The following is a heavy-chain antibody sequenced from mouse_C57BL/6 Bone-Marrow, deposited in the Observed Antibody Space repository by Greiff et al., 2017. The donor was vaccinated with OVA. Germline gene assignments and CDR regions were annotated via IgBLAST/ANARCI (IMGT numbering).Heavy chain of an antibody. Sequence: VKLMESGAELAKPGASVKLSCKASGYTFTSYWMHWVKQRPGKGLEWIGYINPRSGYTKSNQKFKDKATLTADKSSSTAYMQLSSLTYDDSAVYYCASKETHSWYFDFWGTGTTVTVAS. CDR2: INPRSGYT. V-gene: IGHV1-7*01. CDR1: GYTFTSYW. CDR3: ASKETHSWYFDF. J-gene: IGHJ1*03.